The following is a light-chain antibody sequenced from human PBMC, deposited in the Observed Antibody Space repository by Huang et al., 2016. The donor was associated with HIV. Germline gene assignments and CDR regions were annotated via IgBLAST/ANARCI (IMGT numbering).Light chain of an antibody. CDR1: QSVDGN. CDR2: GAS. Sequence: EIVMTQSPPALSVSPGERATLSCRASQSVDGNLAWYQQKPGQAPRLLIYGASTRATNIPGRFSGGGSGTEFTLTVSSLQSEDSAVYFCQQYNNWFSFGQGTLLEMK. V-gene: IGKV3-15*01. CDR3: QQYNNWFS. J-gene: IGKJ5*01.